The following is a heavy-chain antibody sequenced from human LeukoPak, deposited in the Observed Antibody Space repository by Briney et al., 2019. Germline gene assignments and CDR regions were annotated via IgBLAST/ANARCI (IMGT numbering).Heavy chain of an antibody. Sequence: GGSLRLSCAASGFTFRSYSMNWVRQAPGMGLEWVSSISTSSSHIYYADSVEGRFTISRDNAKNSLYLQMNSLRAEDTAVYYCATDQDTFWFGPWGQGTLVTVSS. J-gene: IGHJ5*02. CDR1: GFTFRSYS. CDR3: ATDQDTFWFGP. CDR2: ISTSSSHI. V-gene: IGHV3-21*01. D-gene: IGHD2-2*01.